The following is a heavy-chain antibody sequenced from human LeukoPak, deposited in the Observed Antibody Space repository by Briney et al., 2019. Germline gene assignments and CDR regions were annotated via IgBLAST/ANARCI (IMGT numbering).Heavy chain of an antibody. Sequence: SGGSLRLSCAASGFTFSSYAMSWVRQAPGKGLEWVSYISSSGSTIYYADSVKGRFTISRDNAKNSLYLQMNSLRAEDTAVYYCARDLGDYDGEDDAFDIWGQGTMVTVSS. CDR3: ARDLGDYDGEDDAFDI. V-gene: IGHV3-48*04. CDR1: GFTFSSYA. D-gene: IGHD3-22*01. CDR2: ISSSGSTI. J-gene: IGHJ3*02.